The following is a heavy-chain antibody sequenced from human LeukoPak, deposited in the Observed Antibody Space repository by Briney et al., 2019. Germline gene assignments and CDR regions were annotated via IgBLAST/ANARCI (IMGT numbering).Heavy chain of an antibody. V-gene: IGHV3-33*06. J-gene: IGHJ5*02. Sequence: GRSLRLSCAASGVTFSSYGMHWVRQAPGKGLERVAVVWYDGSNKYYADSVKCRFTISRDNSKSTLYLQLIRLRAEDSAVYYCAKAKRPYYYDSSGPPSPWGQGSLVTVSS. D-gene: IGHD3-22*01. CDR2: VWYDGSNK. CDR3: AKAKRPYYYDSSGPPSP. CDR1: GVTFSSYG.